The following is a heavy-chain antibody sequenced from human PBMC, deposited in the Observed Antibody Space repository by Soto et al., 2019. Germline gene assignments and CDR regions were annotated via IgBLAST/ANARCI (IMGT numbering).Heavy chain of an antibody. CDR1: GFTFSSYG. Sequence: GVSLRLSCAASGFTFSSYGMHWVRQAPGKGLEWVAVIWYDGSNKYYADSVKGRFTISRDNSKNPLYLQMNSLRAEDTAVYYCARDQFVRFLEWAADYYYYYMDVWGKGTTVTVSS. J-gene: IGHJ6*03. CDR3: ARDQFVRFLEWAADYYYYYMDV. CDR2: IWYDGSNK. V-gene: IGHV3-33*01. D-gene: IGHD3-3*01.